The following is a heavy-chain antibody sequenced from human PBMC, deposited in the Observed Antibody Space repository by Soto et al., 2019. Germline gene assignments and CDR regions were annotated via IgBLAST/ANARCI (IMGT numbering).Heavy chain of an antibody. CDR1: GYTLTELS. V-gene: IGHV1-24*01. J-gene: IGHJ3*02. D-gene: IGHD3-3*01. CDR2: FDPEDGET. Sequence: GASVKVSCKVSGYTLTELSMHWVRQAPGKGLEWMGGFDPEDGETIYAQKFQGRVTMTEDTSTDTAYMELSSLRSEDTAVYYCATAHYDFWSGPRLRAFDIWGQGTMVTVSS. CDR3: ATAHYDFWSGPRLRAFDI.